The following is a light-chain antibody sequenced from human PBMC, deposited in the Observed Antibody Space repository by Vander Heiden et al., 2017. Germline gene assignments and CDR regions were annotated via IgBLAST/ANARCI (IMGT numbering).Light chain of an antibody. CDR1: SSDVGGYNY. Sequence: QSALTHPSSVYGSPGQSATFCCTGTSSDVGGYNYVSWYQQHPGKAPKLIIYDVSKRPSGVPNRFSGSKSGNTASLTISGLQAEDEADYYCCSYAGSYTWVFGGGTKLTVL. J-gene: IGLJ3*02. CDR3: CSYAGSYTWV. CDR2: DVS. V-gene: IGLV2-11*01.